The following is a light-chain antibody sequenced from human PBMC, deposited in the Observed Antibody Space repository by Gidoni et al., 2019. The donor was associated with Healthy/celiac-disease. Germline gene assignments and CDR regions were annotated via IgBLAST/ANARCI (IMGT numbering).Light chain of an antibody. CDR2: AAS. Sequence: EIVLTQSPATLSLSPGERATLSCRASQCVSSYLAWYQQKPGQAPRLLIYAASNRATGIPARFSGSGSGTYFTLTISSLEPEDFAVYYCQQRSNWPPRFTFGPGTKVDIK. V-gene: IGKV3-11*01. J-gene: IGKJ3*01. CDR1: QCVSSY. CDR3: QQRSNWPPRFT.